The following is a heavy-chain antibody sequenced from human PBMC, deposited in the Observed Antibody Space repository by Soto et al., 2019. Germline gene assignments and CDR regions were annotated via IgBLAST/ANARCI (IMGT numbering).Heavy chain of an antibody. D-gene: IGHD4-17*01. V-gene: IGHV4-59*08. CDR2: IYYSGST. CDR1: GGCIRSSY. J-gene: IGHJ4*02. Sequence: PSESLSLTSAVCGGCIRSSYWSWIRQPPGKGLEWIGYIYYSGSTNYNPSLKSRVTISVDTSKNQFSLKLSSVTAADTAVYYCARRYGDCFDYWGQGQWSPSPQ. CDR3: ARRYGDCFDY.